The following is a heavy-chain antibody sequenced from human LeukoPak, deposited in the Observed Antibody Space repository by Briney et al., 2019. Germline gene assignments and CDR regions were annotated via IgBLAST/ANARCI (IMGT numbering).Heavy chain of an antibody. CDR2: IIPIFGTA. J-gene: IGHJ5*02. D-gene: IGHD6-6*01. CDR3: ARAPPPGSSSSNWFDP. Sequence: ASVKVSCKASGGTFSSCAISWVRQAPGQGLEWMGGIIPIFGTANYAQKFQGRVTITTDESTSTAYMELSSLRSGDTAVYYCARAPPPGSSSSNWFDPWGQGTLVTVSS. CDR1: GGTFSSCA. V-gene: IGHV1-69*05.